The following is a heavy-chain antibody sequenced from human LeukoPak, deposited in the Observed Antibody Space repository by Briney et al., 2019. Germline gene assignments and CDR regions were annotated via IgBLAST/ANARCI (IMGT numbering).Heavy chain of an antibody. Sequence: SETLSLTCAVYGGSFSGYYWSWIRQPPGKGLEWIGEINHSGSTNYNPSLKSRVTISVDTSKNQFSLKLSSVTAADTAVYYCARTMAYFDYWGQGTLVTVSS. D-gene: IGHD3-10*01. CDR3: ARTMAYFDY. CDR2: INHSGST. J-gene: IGHJ4*02. CDR1: GGSFSGYY. V-gene: IGHV4-34*01.